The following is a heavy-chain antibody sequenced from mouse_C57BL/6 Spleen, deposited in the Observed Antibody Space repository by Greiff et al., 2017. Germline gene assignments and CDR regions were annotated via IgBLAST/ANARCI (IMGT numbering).Heavy chain of an antibody. Sequence: VQLQQSGAELVRPGASVKLSCTASGFNIKDYYMHWVKQRPEQGLEWIGWIDPENGDTEYASKFQGKATITADTSSIKAYLQLSSLTSEDAAVYYCTTWRDYDAMDYWGQGTSVTVSS. J-gene: IGHJ4*01. CDR2: IDPENGDT. CDR3: TTWRDYDAMDY. CDR1: GFNIKDYY. V-gene: IGHV14-4*01.